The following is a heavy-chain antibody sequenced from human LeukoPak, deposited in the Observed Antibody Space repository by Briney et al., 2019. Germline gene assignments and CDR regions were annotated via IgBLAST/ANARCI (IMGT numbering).Heavy chain of an antibody. CDR3: ARFLYYYDSSGYYRGSHYSDY. V-gene: IGHV4-4*02. CDR2: IYHSGST. CDR1: GGSISSSNW. D-gene: IGHD3-22*01. J-gene: IGHJ4*02. Sequence: SETLSLTCAVSGGSISSSNWWSWVRQPPGRGLEWIGEIYHSGSTNYNPSLKSRVTISVDKSKNQFSLKLSSVTAADTAVYYCARFLYYYDSSGYYRGSHYSDYWGQGTLVTVSS.